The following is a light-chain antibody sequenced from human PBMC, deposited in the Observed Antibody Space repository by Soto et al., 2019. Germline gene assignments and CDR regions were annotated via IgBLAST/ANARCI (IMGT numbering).Light chain of an antibody. Sequence: ETVLTQSPATLSFSPGDGATLSCRASQTITKYLAWYQQKPGQAPRLLLYESSERASGVPSRFRGGGSGTDFTLTISSLEPEDCAFYYCQQRASGPWTFGQGTRVE. CDR2: ESS. J-gene: IGKJ1*01. CDR3: QQRASGPWT. V-gene: IGKV3-11*01. CDR1: QTITKY.